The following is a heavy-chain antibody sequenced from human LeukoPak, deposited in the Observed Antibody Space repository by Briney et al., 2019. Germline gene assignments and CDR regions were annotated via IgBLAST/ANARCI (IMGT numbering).Heavy chain of an antibody. Sequence: PSETLSLTCTVSGGSISSYYWSWIRQPPGKGLEWIGHIYYSGSTNYNPSLKSRVTISVDTSKNQFSLKLSSVTAADPAVYYCARISNSGYSYVHLIFDYWGQGTLVTVSS. CDR2: IYYSGST. V-gene: IGHV4-59*08. D-gene: IGHD5-18*01. J-gene: IGHJ4*02. CDR3: ARISNSGYSYVHLIFDY. CDR1: GGSISSYY.